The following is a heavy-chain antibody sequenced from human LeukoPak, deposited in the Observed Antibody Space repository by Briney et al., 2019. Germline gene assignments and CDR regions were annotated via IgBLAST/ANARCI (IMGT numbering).Heavy chain of an antibody. V-gene: IGHV3-48*01. CDR1: GFTFNTYG. CDR3: ARTLGGYSSGFDH. D-gene: IGHD5-18*01. J-gene: IGHJ4*02. CDR2: ISSSSGTI. Sequence: PGGSLRLSCAVSGFTFNTYGMNWVRQAPGKGLEWISYISSSSGTIYYADSVKGRFTISRDNARNSLYLQMNSLRAEDTAGYYCARTLGGYSSGFDHWGQGTLVTVSS.